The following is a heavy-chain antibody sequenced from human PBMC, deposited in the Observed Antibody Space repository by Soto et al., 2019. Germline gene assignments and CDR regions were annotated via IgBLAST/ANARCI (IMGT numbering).Heavy chain of an antibody. CDR1: GFTFSSYG. Sequence: GGSLRLSCAASGFTFSSYGMHWVRQAPGKGLEWVAVIWYDGSNKYYADSVKGRFTISRDNSKNTLYLQMNSLRAEDTAVYYCARDNGPVCSGGSCYSEMDAFDIWGQGTMVTVSS. CDR2: IWYDGSNK. CDR3: ARDNGPVCSGGSCYSEMDAFDI. V-gene: IGHV3-33*01. D-gene: IGHD2-15*01. J-gene: IGHJ3*02.